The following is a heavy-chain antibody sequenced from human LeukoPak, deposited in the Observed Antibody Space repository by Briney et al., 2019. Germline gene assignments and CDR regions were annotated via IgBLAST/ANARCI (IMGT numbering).Heavy chain of an antibody. CDR1: GYSFTNYW. CDR3: TRRAIGDAFDY. J-gene: IGHJ4*02. V-gene: IGHV5-51*01. D-gene: IGHD2-21*02. CDR2: IYPGDSDT. Sequence: GESLKISCKASGYSFTNYWIGWVRQMPGKGPEWMGIIYPGDSDTRYSPSFQGQVTIAADKSISTAYLQWSSLKASDTAMYYCTRRAIGDAFDYWGQGTLVTASS.